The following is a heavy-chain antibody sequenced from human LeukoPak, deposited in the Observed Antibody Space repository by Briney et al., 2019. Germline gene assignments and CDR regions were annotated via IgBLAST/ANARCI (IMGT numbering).Heavy chain of an antibody. CDR2: SDPEDGET. Sequence: ASVKVSCKVSGYTLSELSMHWVRQAPGKGLEWMGGSDPEDGETIYAQKFQGRVTMTEDTSTDTAYMELSSLRSEDTAVYYCATHLGYGSEPVRYWGRGTLVTVSS. CDR1: GYTLSELS. CDR3: ATHLGYGSEPVRY. V-gene: IGHV1-24*01. D-gene: IGHD3-10*01. J-gene: IGHJ4*02.